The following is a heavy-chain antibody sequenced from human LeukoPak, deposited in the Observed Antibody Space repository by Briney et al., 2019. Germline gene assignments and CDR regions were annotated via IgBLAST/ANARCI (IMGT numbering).Heavy chain of an antibody. Sequence: MSGGSLRLSCAASGFIFSSYAMSWVRQAPGKGLEWVSSINSKSRYIYYADSLKGRFTISRDNGKNSVYLQMNSLRAEDTAVYFCARADSSSSRLDCWGQGTLVTVSS. D-gene: IGHD6-6*01. J-gene: IGHJ4*02. V-gene: IGHV3-21*01. CDR1: GFIFSSYA. CDR2: INSKSRYI. CDR3: ARADSSSSRLDC.